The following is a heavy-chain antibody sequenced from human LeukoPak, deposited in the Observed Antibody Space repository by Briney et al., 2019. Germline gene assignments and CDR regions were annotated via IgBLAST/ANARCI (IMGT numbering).Heavy chain of an antibody. CDR1: GFTFSSYW. D-gene: IGHD1/OR15-1a*01. CDR2: INTDGSST. V-gene: IGHV3-74*01. J-gene: IGHJ4*02. Sequence: GGSLRLSCAASGFTFSSYWMHWVRQAPGKGPVWVSRINTDGSSTSYADSVKGRFTISRDNAKNSLYLQMNSLRAEDTAVYYCARVPPNTDDYWGQGTLVTVSS. CDR3: ARVPPNTDDY.